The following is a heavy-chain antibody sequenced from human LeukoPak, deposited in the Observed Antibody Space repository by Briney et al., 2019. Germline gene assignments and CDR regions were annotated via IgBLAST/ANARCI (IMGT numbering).Heavy chain of an antibody. V-gene: IGHV3-30*18. D-gene: IGHD3-22*01. CDR3: AKEALDYCDSSGYYDY. Sequence: GGSLRLSCAASGFTFSSYGMHWVRQAPGKGLEWVAVISYDGSDKYCADSVKGRFTISRDNSKNTLYLQMNSLRAEDTAVYYCAKEALDYCDSSGYYDYWGQGTLVTVSS. J-gene: IGHJ4*02. CDR1: GFTFSSYG. CDR2: ISYDGSDK.